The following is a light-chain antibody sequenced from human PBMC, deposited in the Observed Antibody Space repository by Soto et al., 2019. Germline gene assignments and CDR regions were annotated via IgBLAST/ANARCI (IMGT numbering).Light chain of an antibody. Sequence: QSVLTQPPSVSGAPGQRVTISCTGSRSNIGAGYAVHWYQQLPGTAPKLLIYDNTNRPSGVPDRFSASESGTSASLAITGLQSEDEADYYCQSYDNSLSASVFGGGTKLTVL. CDR3: QSYDNSLSASV. CDR2: DNT. J-gene: IGLJ2*01. CDR1: RSNIGAGYA. V-gene: IGLV1-40*01.